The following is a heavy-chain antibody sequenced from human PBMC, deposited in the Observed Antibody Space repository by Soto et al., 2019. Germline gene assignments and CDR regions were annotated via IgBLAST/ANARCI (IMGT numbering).Heavy chain of an antibody. J-gene: IGHJ3*02. V-gene: IGHV3-48*01. CDR2: ISSSSSTI. CDR1: GFTFSSYS. CDR3: ARDNAMTTVVTALAFDI. D-gene: IGHD4-17*01. Sequence: EVQLVESGGGLVQPGGSLRLSCAASGFTFSSYSMNWVRQAPGKGLEWVSYISSSSSTIYYADSVKGRFTISRDNAKNSLYLQMNSLRAEDTAVYYCARDNAMTTVVTALAFDIWGQGTMVTVSS.